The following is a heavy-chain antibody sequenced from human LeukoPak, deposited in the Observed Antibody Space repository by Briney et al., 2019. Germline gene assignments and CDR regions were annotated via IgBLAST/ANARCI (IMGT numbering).Heavy chain of an antibody. CDR3: ARQYGSGFWFFDN. J-gene: IGHJ4*02. Sequence: SETLSLTCTVSGGSISSSTYWWAWIRQPPGKGLEWIGSTYYSGSTHYNPSLKSRVTISVDTSNNQFSLKLTSVTAADTAVYYCARQYGSGFWFFDNWGQGTLVTVSS. D-gene: IGHD3-10*01. CDR1: GGSISSSTYW. CDR2: TYYSGST. V-gene: IGHV4-39*01.